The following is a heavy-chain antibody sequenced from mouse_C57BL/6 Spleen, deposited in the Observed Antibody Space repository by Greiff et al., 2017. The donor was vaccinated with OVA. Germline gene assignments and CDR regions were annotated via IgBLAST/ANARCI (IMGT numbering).Heavy chain of an antibody. J-gene: IGHJ1*03. CDR2: IYPGDGDT. D-gene: IGHD1-1*01. Sequence: VQLQQSGPELVKPGASVKISCKASGYAFSSSWMNWVKQRPGKGLEWIGRIYPGDGDTNYNGKFKGKATLTADKSSSTAYMQLSSLTSEDSAVYFCARSYYGSSLQWYFDVWGTGTTVTVST. CDR1: GYAFSSSW. V-gene: IGHV1-82*01. CDR3: ARSYYGSSLQWYFDV.